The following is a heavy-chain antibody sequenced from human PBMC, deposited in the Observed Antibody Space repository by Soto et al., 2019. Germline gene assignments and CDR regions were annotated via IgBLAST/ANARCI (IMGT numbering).Heavy chain of an antibody. J-gene: IGHJ4*02. CDR3: ARNGYYDSSGYYPEYYFDY. CDR2: IYPGDSDT. CDR1: GYSFTSYW. D-gene: IGHD3-22*01. V-gene: IGHV5-51*01. Sequence: GESLKISCKGSGYSFTSYWIGWVRQMPGKGLEWMGIIYPGDSDTRYSPSFQGQVTISADKSISTAYLQWSSLKASDTAMYYCARNGYYDSSGYYPEYYFDYWGQGTMVTVSS.